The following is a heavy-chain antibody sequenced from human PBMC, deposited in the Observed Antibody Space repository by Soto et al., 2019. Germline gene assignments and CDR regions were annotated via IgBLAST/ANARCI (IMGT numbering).Heavy chain of an antibody. CDR1: GGSFSGYY. J-gene: IGHJ4*02. Sequence: QVQLQQWGAGLLKPSETLSLTCTVYGGSFSGYYWSWIRQPPGKGLEWIGEINHSGSTNYNPSLKSRVTISVDTSKNQFSLKLSSVTAADTAVYYCARAPCSCTSCYILPFDYWGQGTLVTVSS. D-gene: IGHD2-2*02. CDR3: ARAPCSCTSCYILPFDY. CDR2: INHSGST. V-gene: IGHV4-34*01.